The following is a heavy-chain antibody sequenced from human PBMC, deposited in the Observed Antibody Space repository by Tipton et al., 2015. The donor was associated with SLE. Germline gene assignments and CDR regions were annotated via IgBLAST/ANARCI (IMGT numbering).Heavy chain of an antibody. CDR3: AREELVSGGVDY. CDR2: ISTSGSTV. J-gene: IGHJ4*02. V-gene: IGHV3-48*03. CDR1: GFTFSSHE. Sequence: SLRLSCAASGFTFSSHEMNWVRQAPGKGLEWVSYISTSGSTVYYADSVKGRFTISRDNAQNSLYLQMNSLRAEDTAVYYCAREELVSGGVDYWGQGTLVTVSS. D-gene: IGHD6-6*01.